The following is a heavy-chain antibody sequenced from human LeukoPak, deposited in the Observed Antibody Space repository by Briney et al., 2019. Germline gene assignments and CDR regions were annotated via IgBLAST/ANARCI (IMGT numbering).Heavy chain of an antibody. CDR3: ARHYYDSSGYFDTYNWFDP. D-gene: IGHD3-22*01. V-gene: IGHV5-51*01. Sequence: GESLQISWKGSGYRFTSYWIGWVRPLTGKGLEWMGIIYPGESDTRYSPSFQGQVTISADKSISTAYLQWSSLKASDTAMYYCARHYYDSSGYFDTYNWFDPWGQGTLVTVSS. CDR2: IYPGESDT. CDR1: GYRFTSYW. J-gene: IGHJ5*02.